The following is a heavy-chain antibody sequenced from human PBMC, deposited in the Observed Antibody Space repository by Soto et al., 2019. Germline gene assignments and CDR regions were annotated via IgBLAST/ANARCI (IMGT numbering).Heavy chain of an antibody. V-gene: IGHV1-2*02. Sequence: ASLKVSCKTSGYTFTGYYMHWVRQAPGQGLEWMGWINPNSGGTNYAQKFQGRVTMTRDTSISTAYMELSRQRADDTAVYYCGRGITIFGEYGMDVWGQGTTVTV. J-gene: IGHJ6*02. CDR2: INPNSGGT. CDR3: GRGITIFGEYGMDV. D-gene: IGHD3-3*01. CDR1: GYTFTGYY.